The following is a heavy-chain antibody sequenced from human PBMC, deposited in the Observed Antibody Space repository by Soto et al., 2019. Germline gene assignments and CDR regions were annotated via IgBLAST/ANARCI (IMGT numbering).Heavy chain of an antibody. CDR3: ASGLRYFDWLSYYFDY. CDR1: GGSFSGYY. CDR2: INHSGST. D-gene: IGHD3-9*01. Sequence: QVQLQQWGAGLLKPSETLSLTCAVYGGSFSGYYWSWIRQPPGKGLEWIGEINHSGSTNYNPSLKSRVTISVDTSKNQFSLKLSSVTAADTAVYYCASGLRYFDWLSYYFDYWGQGTLVTVSS. J-gene: IGHJ4*02. V-gene: IGHV4-34*01.